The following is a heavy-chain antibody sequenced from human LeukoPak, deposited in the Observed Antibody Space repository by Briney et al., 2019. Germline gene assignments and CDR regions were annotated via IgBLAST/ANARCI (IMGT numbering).Heavy chain of an antibody. D-gene: IGHD3-3*01. CDR1: GFIFTNYF. V-gene: IGHV3-7*01. CDR2: IKHDGSEK. J-gene: IGHJ4*02. Sequence: GGSLRLSCAASGFIFTNYFMSWVRQAPGKGLEWVASIKHDGSEKYYVDSVRGRFTISRDNTKNSLYLQMSSLRAEDTAVYCAAGKGWGTNGYYLFFFWDWGQGTLVTFSS. CDR3: AGKGWGTNGYYLFFFWD.